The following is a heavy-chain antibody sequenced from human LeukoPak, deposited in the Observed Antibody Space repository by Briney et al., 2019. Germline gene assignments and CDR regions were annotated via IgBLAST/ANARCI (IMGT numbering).Heavy chain of an antibody. CDR1: GGSFSGYY. CDR2: INHSGST. CDR3: ARVAPYIVVVVAATRVGAFDI. V-gene: IGHV4-34*01. J-gene: IGHJ3*02. Sequence: SETLSLTCAVYGGSFSGYYWSWIRLPPGKGLEWIGEINHSGSTNYNPSLKGRVTISVDTSKNQFSLKLSSVTAADTAVYYCARVAPYIVVVVAATRVGAFDIWGQGTMVTVSS. D-gene: IGHD2-15*01.